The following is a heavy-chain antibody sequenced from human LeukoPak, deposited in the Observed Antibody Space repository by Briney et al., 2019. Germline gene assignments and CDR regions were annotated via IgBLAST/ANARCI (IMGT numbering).Heavy chain of an antibody. Sequence: GGSLRLSCAASGFTFNTYGMHWVRQAPGKGLEWVAVIWYDGSNKYYADSVKGRFTISRDNSKNTLDLQMNSLRAEDTAVYYCARAGSGSHPKELGAFDIWGQGTMVTVSS. V-gene: IGHV3-33*01. CDR2: IWYDGSNK. J-gene: IGHJ3*02. CDR3: ARAGSGSHPKELGAFDI. D-gene: IGHD1-26*01. CDR1: GFTFNTYG.